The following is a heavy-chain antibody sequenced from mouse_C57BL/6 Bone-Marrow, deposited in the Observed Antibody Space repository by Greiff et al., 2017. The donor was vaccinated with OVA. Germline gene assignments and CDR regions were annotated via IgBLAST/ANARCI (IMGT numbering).Heavy chain of an antibody. V-gene: IGHV1-85*01. D-gene: IGHD4-1*01. Sequence: QVQLVASGPELVKPGASVKLSCKASGYTFTSYDINWVKQRPGQGLAWIGWIYPRDGSTKYNEKFKGKATLTVDTSSSTAYMGLHSLTSEDSAVYFCARGNCEYFDYWGQGTTLTVSS. J-gene: IGHJ2*01. CDR3: ARGNCEYFDY. CDR1: GYTFTSYD. CDR2: IYPRDGST.